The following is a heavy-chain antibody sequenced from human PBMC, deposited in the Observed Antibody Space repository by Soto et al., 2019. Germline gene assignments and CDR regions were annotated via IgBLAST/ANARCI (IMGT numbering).Heavy chain of an antibody. J-gene: IGHJ6*02. CDR3: ARDPNIVLVPAALRSYYYYYGMDV. CDR1: GFTFSSYW. Sequence: EVQLVESGGGLVQPGGSLRLSCAASGFTFSSYWMSWVRQAPGKGLEWVANIKQDGSEKYYVDSVKGRFTISRDNAKKSLYLQMNSLRAEDTAVYYCARDPNIVLVPAALRSYYYYYGMDVWGQGTTVTVSS. V-gene: IGHV3-7*01. D-gene: IGHD2-2*01. CDR2: IKQDGSEK.